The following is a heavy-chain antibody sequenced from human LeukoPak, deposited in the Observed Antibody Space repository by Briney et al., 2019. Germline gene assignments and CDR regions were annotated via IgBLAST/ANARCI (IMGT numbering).Heavy chain of an antibody. Sequence: ASVKVSCKASGYTFTGYYMHWVRQAPGQGLEWMGWINPNSGGTNYAQKFQGRVTMTRDTSISTAYMELSRLRSDDTAVYYCARDPHSSSWSTPYYYYMDVWGKGTTVTVSS. CDR1: GYTFTGYY. V-gene: IGHV1-2*02. D-gene: IGHD6-13*01. CDR3: ARDPHSSSWSTPYYYYMDV. J-gene: IGHJ6*03. CDR2: INPNSGGT.